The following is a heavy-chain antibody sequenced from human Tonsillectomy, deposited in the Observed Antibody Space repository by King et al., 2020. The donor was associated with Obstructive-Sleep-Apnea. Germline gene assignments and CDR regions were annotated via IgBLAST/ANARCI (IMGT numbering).Heavy chain of an antibody. CDR1: GFSLSTSGVG. V-gene: IGHV2-5*02. D-gene: IGHD3-22*01. CDR3: ANDDYLDTSGFDY. Sequence: TLKESGPTLVKPTQTLTLTFTFSGFSLSTSGVGVGLIRQPPGKALGWLALIYLDDDKRYSPPLKSRLTITKGTSKNQVVLTMTNIDPVDTATYYCANDDYLDTSGFDYWGQGTLVTVSS. J-gene: IGHJ4*02. CDR2: IYLDDDK.